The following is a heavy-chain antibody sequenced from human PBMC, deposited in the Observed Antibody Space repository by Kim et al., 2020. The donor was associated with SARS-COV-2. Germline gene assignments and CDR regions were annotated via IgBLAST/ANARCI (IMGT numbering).Heavy chain of an antibody. CDR3: ARGGALLRFLGWLSSYFDY. Sequence: ASVKVSCKASGYTFSNYAMHWVRQAPGQRLEWMGWINAGSGNTEYSQKFQGRLIITRDTSASTAYMELSSLRSEDTAVYYCARGGALLRFLGWLSSYFDYWGQGTLVTVSP. D-gene: IGHD3-3*01. CDR1: GYTFSNYA. V-gene: IGHV1-3*01. CDR2: INAGSGNT. J-gene: IGHJ4*02.